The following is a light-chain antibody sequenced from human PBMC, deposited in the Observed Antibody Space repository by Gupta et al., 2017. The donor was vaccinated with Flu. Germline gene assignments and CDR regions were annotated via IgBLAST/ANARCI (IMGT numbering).Light chain of an antibody. Sequence: DVHMTQSPSSLSASVGDRVTITCRASQDIRNYLNWYQHKPGRAPKLLIYDVSNLEAGVPSRFSGSGSGTDFTLTISSLQPEDFATYFCQQFDTLPPYSFGQGTKLEI. CDR2: DVS. J-gene: IGKJ2*03. CDR1: QDIRNY. CDR3: QQFDTLPPYS. V-gene: IGKV1-33*01.